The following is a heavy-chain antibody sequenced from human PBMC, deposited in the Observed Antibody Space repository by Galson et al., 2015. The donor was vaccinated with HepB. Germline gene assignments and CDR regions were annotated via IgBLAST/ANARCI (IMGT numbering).Heavy chain of an antibody. CDR2: ISYDGSNK. D-gene: IGHD3-22*01. Sequence: SLRLSCAASGFTFSSYAMHWVRQAPGKGLEWVAVISYDGSNKYYADSVKGRFTISRDNSKNTLYLQMNSLRAEDTAVYYCARDFATYYYDSSGYYGYFDYWGQGTLVTVSS. CDR3: ARDFATYYYDSSGYYGYFDY. J-gene: IGHJ4*02. V-gene: IGHV3-30-3*01. CDR1: GFTFSSYA.